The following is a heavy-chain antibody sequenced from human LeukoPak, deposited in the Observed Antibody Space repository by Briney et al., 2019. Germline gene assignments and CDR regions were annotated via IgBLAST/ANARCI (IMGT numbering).Heavy chain of an antibody. CDR1: GFTFSSFV. V-gene: IGHV3-33*06. J-gene: IGHJ6*03. CDR2: IWADGSSK. D-gene: IGHD1-1*01. CDR3: VKGERKYYYHYMDV. Sequence: GGSLRLSCEASGFTFSSFVMHWVRQAPGKGLEWVAVIWADGSSKYYADSAKGRFTISRDNSNNTMFLELGSLRAGDTGVYYCVKGERKYYYHYMDVWGKGTSVTVSS.